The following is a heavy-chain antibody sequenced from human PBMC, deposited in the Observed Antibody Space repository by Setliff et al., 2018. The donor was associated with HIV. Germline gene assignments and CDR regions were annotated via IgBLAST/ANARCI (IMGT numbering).Heavy chain of an antibody. Sequence: ASVKVSCKASGYAFTSNYIHWVRQAPGQGLEWMGTINPSGGDTIYAPEFQGRVTMTTDTSTRTAYMELSGLTSKDTAVYFCIVNIVGPVTGLDRWGPGTLVTVSS. J-gene: IGHJ5*02. V-gene: IGHV1-46*01. CDR3: IVNIVGPVTGLDR. CDR2: INPSGGDT. D-gene: IGHD1-26*01. CDR1: GYAFTSNY.